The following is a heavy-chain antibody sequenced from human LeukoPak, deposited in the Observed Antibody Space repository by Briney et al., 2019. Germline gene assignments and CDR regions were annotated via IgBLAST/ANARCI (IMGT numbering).Heavy chain of an antibody. CDR1: GDSISSYY. J-gene: IGHJ6*03. CDR3: ARVRDPNYYYYYMDV. CDR2: MFYSGRT. V-gene: IGHV4-59*01. Sequence: SETLSLTCNVSGDSISSYYWSWIRQPPGKGLEWIGFMFYSGRTDYNPSFKSRITISVDTSKNQFSLKLSSVTAADTAVYYCARVRDPNYYYYYMDVWGKGTTVTVSS.